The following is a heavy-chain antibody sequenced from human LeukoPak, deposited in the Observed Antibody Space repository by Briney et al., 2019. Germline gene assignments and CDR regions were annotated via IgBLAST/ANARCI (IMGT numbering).Heavy chain of an antibody. D-gene: IGHD4-23*01. Sequence: GGSLRLSCAASGFTFSSYEMNWVRQAPGKGLEWVSYISSSGSTIYYADSVKGRFTISRDNAKNSLYLQMDSLRAEDTAVYYCASLYGGFHYWGQGTLVTVSS. CDR2: ISSSGSTI. CDR1: GFTFSSYE. J-gene: IGHJ4*02. V-gene: IGHV3-48*03. CDR3: ASLYGGFHY.